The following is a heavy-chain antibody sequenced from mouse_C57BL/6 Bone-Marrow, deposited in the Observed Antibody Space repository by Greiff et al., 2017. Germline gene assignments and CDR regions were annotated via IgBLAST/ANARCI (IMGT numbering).Heavy chain of an antibody. Sequence: VQLQQPGAELARPGASVKLSCKASGYTFTSYGIRWVKQRTGQGLEWIGEIYPRSGNTNYNEKFQGKATLTADQSSSTAYMELRSLPSEGSAVYFCAILYYFDYWGQGTTLTFSS. CDR3: AILYYFDY. J-gene: IGHJ2*01. CDR1: GYTFTSYG. CDR2: IYPRSGNT. D-gene: IGHD6-1*01. V-gene: IGHV1-81*01.